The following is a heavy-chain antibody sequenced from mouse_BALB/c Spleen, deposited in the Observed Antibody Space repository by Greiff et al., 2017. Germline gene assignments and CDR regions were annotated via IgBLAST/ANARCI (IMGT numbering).Heavy chain of an antibody. CDR2: ISSGSSTI. J-gene: IGHJ4*01. Sequence: EVQRVESGGGLVQPGGSRKLSCAASGFTFSSFGMHWVRQAPEKGLEWVAYISSGSSTIYYADTVKGRFTISRDNPKNTLFLQMTSLRSEDTAMYYCAREVYHYYAMDYWGQGTSVTVSS. D-gene: IGHD2-14*01. V-gene: IGHV5-17*02. CDR1: GFTFSSFG. CDR3: AREVYHYYAMDY.